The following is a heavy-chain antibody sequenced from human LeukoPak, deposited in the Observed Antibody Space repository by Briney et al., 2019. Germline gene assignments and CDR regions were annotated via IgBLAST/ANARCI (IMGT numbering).Heavy chain of an antibody. Sequence: SETLSLTCTVSGGSISSYYWSWIRQPAGKGLEWIGRIYTSGSTNYNPSLKSRVTMSVDTSKNQFSLKLNSVTAADTAVYYCARGRAPFPGIAAARRDFDYWGQGTLVTASS. V-gene: IGHV4-4*07. D-gene: IGHD6-13*01. CDR1: GGSISSYY. CDR2: IYTSGST. CDR3: ARGRAPFPGIAAARRDFDY. J-gene: IGHJ4*02.